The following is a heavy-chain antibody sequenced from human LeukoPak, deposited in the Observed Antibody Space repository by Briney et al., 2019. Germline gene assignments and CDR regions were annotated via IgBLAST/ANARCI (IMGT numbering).Heavy chain of an antibody. V-gene: IGHV3-11*01. CDR2: ISSSGSTI. D-gene: IGHD6-13*01. CDR1: GFTFSDYY. J-gene: IGHJ6*03. CDR3: AREVVGYEQQLKYYYYYMDV. Sequence: GGSLRLSCAASGFTFSDYYMSWIRQAPGKGLEWVSYISSSGSTIYYADSVKGRFTISRDNAKNSLYLQMNSLRAEDTAVYYCAREVVGYEQQLKYYYYYMDVWGKGTTVTVSS.